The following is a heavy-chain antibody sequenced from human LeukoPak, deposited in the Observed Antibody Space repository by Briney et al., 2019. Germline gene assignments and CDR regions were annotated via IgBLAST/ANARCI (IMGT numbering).Heavy chain of an antibody. Sequence: PSQTLSLTCTVSGGSISSGDYYWSWIRQPPGKGLEWIGYIYYSGSTYYNPSLKSRVYISVDTSKNQFSLKLRSVTAADTAVYYCVRAAGSSSWSTWGQGALVTVSS. CDR3: VRAAGSSSWST. CDR2: IYYSGST. CDR1: GGSISSGDYY. V-gene: IGHV4-30-4*01. J-gene: IGHJ5*02. D-gene: IGHD6-13*01.